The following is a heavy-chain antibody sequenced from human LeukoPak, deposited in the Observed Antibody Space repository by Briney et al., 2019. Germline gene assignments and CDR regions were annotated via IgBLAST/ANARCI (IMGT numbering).Heavy chain of an antibody. Sequence: GGSLRLSCAASALTFSDYSMNWVRQAPGKGLEWVSVIYRGVSTYYADSVKGRFTISRDNSKNTLYLQMNSLRAEDTAVYYCARDYYYGSSGYYARVDAFDIWGQGTMVTVSS. CDR2: IYRGVST. J-gene: IGHJ3*02. D-gene: IGHD3-22*01. CDR1: ALTFSDYS. CDR3: ARDYYYGSSGYYARVDAFDI. V-gene: IGHV3-66*01.